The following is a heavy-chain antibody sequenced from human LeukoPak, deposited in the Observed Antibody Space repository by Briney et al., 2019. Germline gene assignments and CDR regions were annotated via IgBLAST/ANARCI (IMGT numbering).Heavy chain of an antibody. Sequence: SETLSLTCTVSGGSYYWSWIRQPPGKGLEWIGYIYYSGSTNYNPSLKSRGAISLDTSKDQFSLKLGSVTAADTAVYYCARGRYQLDYWGQGTLVPVSS. CDR3: ARGRYQLDY. CDR2: IYYSGST. J-gene: IGHJ4*02. V-gene: IGHV4-59*01. D-gene: IGHD2-2*01. CDR1: GGSYY.